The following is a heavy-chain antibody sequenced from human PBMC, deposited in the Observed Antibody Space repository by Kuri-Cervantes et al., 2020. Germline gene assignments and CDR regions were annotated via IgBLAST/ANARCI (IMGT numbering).Heavy chain of an antibody. D-gene: IGHD2-15*01. CDR3: ARGRYCTGGSCYGRRFDP. Sequence: ASVKVSCKASGYTFTSYYMHWVRQAPGQGLEWMGIINPSGGSTSYAQKFQGRVTMTTDPSTSAAYVELRSLRSDDTAVYYCARGRYCTGGSCYGRRFDPWGQGTLVTVSS. V-gene: IGHV1-46*01. CDR1: GYTFTSYY. CDR2: INPSGGST. J-gene: IGHJ5*02.